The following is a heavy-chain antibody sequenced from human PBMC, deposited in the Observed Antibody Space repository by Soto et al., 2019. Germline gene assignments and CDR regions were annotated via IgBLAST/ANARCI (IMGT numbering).Heavy chain of an antibody. J-gene: IGHJ5*02. CDR1: GFSFTDFA. CDR2: SSGTGGRT. V-gene: IGHV3-23*01. Sequence: EVQLLESGGGLVQPGGSLRLSCAASGFSFTDFAMSWVRQPPGKGLEWVASSSGTGGRTHYADSVKGRFSISRDNSRNALALQMNSLRAEDTALYYCAKASDWLFVNWFYPWCPGTLVTVS. D-gene: IGHD3-3*01. CDR3: AKASDWLFVNWFYP.